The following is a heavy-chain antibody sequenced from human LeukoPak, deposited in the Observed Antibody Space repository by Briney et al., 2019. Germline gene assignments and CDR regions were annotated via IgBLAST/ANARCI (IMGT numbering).Heavy chain of an antibody. CDR1: GYTFTSYG. CDR3: ARPHYDYVWGSYRDAFDI. V-gene: IGHV1-18*01. D-gene: IGHD3-16*02. J-gene: IGHJ3*02. CDR2: ISAYNGNT. Sequence: GASVKVSCKASGYTFTSYGISWVRQAPGQGLEWMGWISAYNGNTNYAQKLQGRVTMTTDTSTSTAYMELRSLRSDDTAVYYCARPHYDYVWGSYRDAFDIWGQGTMVTVSS.